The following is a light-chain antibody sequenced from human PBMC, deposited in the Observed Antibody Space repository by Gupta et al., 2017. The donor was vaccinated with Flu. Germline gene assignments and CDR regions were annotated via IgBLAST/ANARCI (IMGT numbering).Light chain of an antibody. CDR1: QSVSGNY. J-gene: IGKJ2*01. CDR3: QQSDGSPPYT. V-gene: IGKV3-20*01. Sequence: EIVLTQSPGTLSLSPGERVTLSCRASQSVSGNYLAWYQQKSGQAPRLLIYGVSSRATGIPDRFSGSGSGTDFTLTISRLEPEDFAVYYYQQSDGSPPYTFGLGTKVEIK. CDR2: GVS.